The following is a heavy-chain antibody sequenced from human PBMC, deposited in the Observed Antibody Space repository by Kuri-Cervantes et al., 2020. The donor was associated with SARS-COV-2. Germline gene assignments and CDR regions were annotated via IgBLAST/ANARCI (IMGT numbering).Heavy chain of an antibody. J-gene: IGHJ6*03. CDR2: ITASSTFT. CDR1: GFTFSSYS. Sequence: GGSLRLSCAASGFTFSSYSMTWVRQAPGKGLEWVSSITASSTFTHHADSLRGRFTISRDNAKNTLYLQMNSLRAEDTAVYYCARESRYCTNGVCPAPIPPYYYMDVWGKGTTVTVSS. V-gene: IGHV3-21*04. D-gene: IGHD2-8*01. CDR3: ARESRYCTNGVCPAPIPPYYYMDV.